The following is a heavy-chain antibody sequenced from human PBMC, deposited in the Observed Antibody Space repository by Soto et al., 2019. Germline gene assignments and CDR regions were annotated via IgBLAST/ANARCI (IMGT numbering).Heavy chain of an antibody. J-gene: IGHJ4*02. CDR3: ARRVNGYFDY. CDR1: GFRFRDYT. D-gene: IGHD2-8*01. CDR2: ILSNYNT. V-gene: IGHV3-23*05. Sequence: GEALKISCAASGFRFRDYTMSWVRQAPGKVLESISVILSNYNTYYTDSVRGRFTISRDSSKNMLYLEMNSLRAEDTAVYYCARRVNGYFDYWGQGALVTVSS.